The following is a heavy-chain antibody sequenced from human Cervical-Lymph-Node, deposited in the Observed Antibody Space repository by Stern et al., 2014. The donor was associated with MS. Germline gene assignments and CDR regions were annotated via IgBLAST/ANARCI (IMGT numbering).Heavy chain of an antibody. J-gene: IGHJ4*02. CDR1: GFTFSSYG. CDR3: ARGHIPYAYNYLFDY. CDR2: AWYDGSTA. V-gene: IGHV3-33*01. Sequence: QVQLVESGGGVVQPGTSLRLSCAASGFTFSSYGMHWVRQAPGKGLEWVALAWYDGSTAYYTNSVKGRFTISRDNSKNTLSLQMNSLTAEDTAVYYCARGHIPYAYNYLFDYWGQGTPVTVSS. D-gene: IGHD5-24*01.